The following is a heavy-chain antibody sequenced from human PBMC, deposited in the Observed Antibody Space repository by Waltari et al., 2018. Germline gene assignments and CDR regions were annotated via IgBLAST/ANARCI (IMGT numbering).Heavy chain of an antibody. D-gene: IGHD6-13*01. V-gene: IGHV3-53*02. CDR1: GFTVSSNY. CDR2: IYSGGST. CDR3: ARDTTLGSSWYFGV. Sequence: EVQLVETGGGLIQPGGSLRLSCAASGFTVSSNYMSWVRQAPGKGLEWVSVIYSGGSTYYADSVKGRFTISRDNSKNTLYLQMNSLRAEDTAVYYCARDTTLGSSWYFGVWGKGTTVTVSS. J-gene: IGHJ6*04.